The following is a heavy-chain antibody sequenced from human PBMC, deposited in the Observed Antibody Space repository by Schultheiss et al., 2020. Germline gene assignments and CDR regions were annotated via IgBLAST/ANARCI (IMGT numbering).Heavy chain of an antibody. V-gene: IGHV4-39*01. J-gene: IGHJ6*02. CDR1: GGSISSGSYY. CDR3: ARGATIFGVVMDV. D-gene: IGHD3-3*01. Sequence: SETLSLTCTVSGGSISSGSYYWGWIRQPPGKGLEWIGSIYYSGSTYYNPSLKSRVTISVDTSKNQFSLKLSSVTAADTAVYYCARGATIFGVVMDVWGQGTTVTVSS. CDR2: IYYSGST.